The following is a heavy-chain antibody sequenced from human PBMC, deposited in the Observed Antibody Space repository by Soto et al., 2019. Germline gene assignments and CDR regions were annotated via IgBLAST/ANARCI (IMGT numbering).Heavy chain of an antibody. Sequence: SETLSLTCAVYGGSFSGYYWSWIRQPPGKGLEWIGEINHSGSTNYNPSLKSRVTISVDTSKNQFSLKLSSVTAADTAVYYCARGPRLSGYYLNWFDPWGQGTLVT. D-gene: IGHD3-22*01. CDR3: ARGPRLSGYYLNWFDP. CDR1: GGSFSGYY. V-gene: IGHV4-34*01. CDR2: INHSGST. J-gene: IGHJ5*02.